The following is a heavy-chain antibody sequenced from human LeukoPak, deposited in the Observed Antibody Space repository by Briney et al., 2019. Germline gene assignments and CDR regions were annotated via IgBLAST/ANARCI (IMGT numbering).Heavy chain of an antibody. CDR1: GFTFSSYW. CDR2: INSDGSST. CDR3: STGSGHAFDI. V-gene: IGHV3-74*01. D-gene: IGHD1-14*01. J-gene: IGHJ3*02. Sequence: PGGPLRLSCAASGFTFSSYWMHWVRQAAGKGLVWVSRINSDGSSTSYADSVKGRFTISRDNAKNTLYLQMNSLRAEDTAVSYCSTGSGHAFDIWGQGRMVTVSS.